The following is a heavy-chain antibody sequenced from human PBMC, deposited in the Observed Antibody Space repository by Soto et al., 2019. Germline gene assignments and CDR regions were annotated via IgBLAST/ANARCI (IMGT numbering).Heavy chain of an antibody. CDR2: ISSSSSYI. CDR1: GFTFSNYN. CDR3: GGRWTQDAFDI. Sequence: EVQLVESGGGLVKPGGSLRLSCAASGFTFSNYNMNWVRQAPGKGLEWVSSISSSSSYIYYADSVKGRFTISRDNAKNSLSLQMNSRRDEATAVYYCGGRWTQDAFDIWGQGTMVIVSS. J-gene: IGHJ3*02. D-gene: IGHD3-16*01. V-gene: IGHV3-21*01.